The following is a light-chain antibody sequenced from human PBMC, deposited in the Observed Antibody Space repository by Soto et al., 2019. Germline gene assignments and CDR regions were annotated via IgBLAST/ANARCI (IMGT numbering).Light chain of an antibody. J-gene: IGKJ5*01. Sequence: EIVLTQSPGTLSLSPGERATLSCRASQSVTSSYLAWYQQKPGQAPRLLIYGASSRATAIPDRFSGSGSGTDFTLTISRLEPEDFAVYYCHQFHSSPITFGQGTRLEIK. V-gene: IGKV3-20*01. CDR3: HQFHSSPIT. CDR2: GAS. CDR1: QSVTSSY.